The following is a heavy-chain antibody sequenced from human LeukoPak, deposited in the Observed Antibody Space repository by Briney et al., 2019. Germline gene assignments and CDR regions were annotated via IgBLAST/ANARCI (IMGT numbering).Heavy chain of an antibody. D-gene: IGHD6-13*01. J-gene: IGHJ4*02. CDR3: ARDSPYGSSWSDY. Sequence: GGSLTLYCAASGFTLRGYWMSWVRQATGKGLEWVANIKQEGSEKYYVDSVKGRFTISRDNAKNSPYLQMNSLRAEDTAVYYCARDSPYGSSWSDYWGQGTLVTVSS. CDR2: IKQEGSEK. CDR1: GFTLRGYW. V-gene: IGHV3-7*04.